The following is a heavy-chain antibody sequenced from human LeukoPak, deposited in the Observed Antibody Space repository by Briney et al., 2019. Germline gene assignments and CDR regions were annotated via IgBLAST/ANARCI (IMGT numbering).Heavy chain of an antibody. Sequence: ASVKVSCKASGYTFTSYGISWVRQAPGQGLEWMGWISAYNGNTNYAQKLQGRVTMTTDTSTSTAYMELRSLRSDDTAVYYCARHYYGSGSYYNLYYFDYWGQGTLVTVSS. CDR2: ISAYNGNT. V-gene: IGHV1-18*01. CDR3: ARHYYGSGSYYNLYYFDY. J-gene: IGHJ4*02. CDR1: GYTFTSYG. D-gene: IGHD3-10*01.